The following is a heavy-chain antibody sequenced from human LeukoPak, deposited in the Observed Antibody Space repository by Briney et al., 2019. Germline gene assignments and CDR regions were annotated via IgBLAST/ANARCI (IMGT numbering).Heavy chain of an antibody. J-gene: IGHJ6*02. CDR3: ARMIYGSGSWDV. CDR1: GFTFSNAW. D-gene: IGHD3-10*01. V-gene: IGHV3-7*04. Sequence: GGSLILSCAASGFTFSNAWMSWVRQAPGRGLEWGANMNQDGSEKDYGVSVKGRFIISRDNAKNSLYLQMNSLTAEDTGVYYCARMIYGSGSWDVWGQGTTVTVSS. CDR2: MNQDGSEK.